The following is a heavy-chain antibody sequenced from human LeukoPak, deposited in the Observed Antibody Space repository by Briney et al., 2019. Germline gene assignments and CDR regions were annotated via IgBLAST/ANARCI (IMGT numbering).Heavy chain of an antibody. J-gene: IGHJ4*02. D-gene: IGHD6-19*01. CDR3: ARGMVAGTGGFDY. Sequence: SETLSLTCTVSVYSLSSGYSWGWIRQPPGKGLGWIGSIYHSGSTYYNPSLKSRVTISVDTSKNQFSLKLSSVTAADTAVYYCARGMVAGTGGFDYWGQGTLVTVSS. CDR1: VYSLSSGYS. V-gene: IGHV4-38-2*02. CDR2: IYHSGST.